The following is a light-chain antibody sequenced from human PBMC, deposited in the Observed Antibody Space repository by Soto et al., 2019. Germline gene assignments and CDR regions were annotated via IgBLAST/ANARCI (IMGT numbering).Light chain of an antibody. CDR2: DAS. J-gene: IGKJ4*01. V-gene: IGKV3-11*01. CDR3: QQRSNWPS. CDR1: QSVSSY. Sequence: EIVLTQSPATLSLSPGERATLSCRASQSVSSYLAWYQQKPGQAPRLLIYDASNRATGIPARFSGSGAGTDFTITISRLAPEDFAVYYCQQRSNWPSFGGGTKVEIK.